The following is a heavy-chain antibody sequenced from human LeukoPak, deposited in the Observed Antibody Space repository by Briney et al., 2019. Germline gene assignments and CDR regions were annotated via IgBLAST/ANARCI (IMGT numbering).Heavy chain of an antibody. J-gene: IGHJ6*04. V-gene: IGHV4-59*01. CDR1: GGSISSYY. Sequence: PSETLSLTCTVSGGSISSYYWSWIRQPPGKGLEWTGYIYYSGSTNYNPSLKSRVTISVDTSKNQFSLKLSSVTAADTAVYYCARVSPYYYYGMDVWGKGTTVTVSS. D-gene: IGHD3-3*02. CDR3: ARVSPYYYYGMDV. CDR2: IYYSGST.